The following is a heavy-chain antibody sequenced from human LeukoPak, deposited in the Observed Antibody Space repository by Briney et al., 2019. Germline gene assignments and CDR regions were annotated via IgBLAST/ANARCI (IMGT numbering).Heavy chain of an antibody. D-gene: IGHD2-2*01. CDR2: MYYSGST. Sequence: SETLSLTCAVSGGSISSIIYYWGWIRQPPGKGLEWIGSMYYSGSTYDNPSLKSRVTISVDTSKNQFSLKLSSVTAADTAVYYCARMAPADYWGQGTLVTVSS. CDR3: ARMAPADY. J-gene: IGHJ4*02. V-gene: IGHV4-39*01. CDR1: GGSISSIIYY.